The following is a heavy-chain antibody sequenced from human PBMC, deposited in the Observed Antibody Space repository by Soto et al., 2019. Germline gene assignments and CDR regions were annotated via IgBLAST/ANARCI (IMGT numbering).Heavy chain of an antibody. Sequence: SVKVSCKASGGTFSGYAISWVRQAPGQGLEWMGGIIPIFGTANYAQKFQGRVTITADKSTSTAYMELSSLRSEDTAVYYCARATYYYDSSGYYYFDYWGQGTLVTVSS. CDR3: ARATYYYDSSGYYYFDY. D-gene: IGHD3-22*01. CDR2: IIPIFGTA. CDR1: GGTFSGYA. V-gene: IGHV1-69*06. J-gene: IGHJ4*02.